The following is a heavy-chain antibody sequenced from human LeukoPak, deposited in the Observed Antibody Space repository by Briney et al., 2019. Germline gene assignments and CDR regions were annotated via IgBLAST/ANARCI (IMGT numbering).Heavy chain of an antibody. CDR1: GFTFSSYW. CDR2: IKQDGSEK. CDR3: AKDGWSFYSSSWYAQPNWFDP. V-gene: IGHV3-7*01. D-gene: IGHD6-19*01. J-gene: IGHJ5*02. Sequence: PGGSLRLSCAASGFTFSSYWMSWVRQAPGKGLEWVANIKQDGSEKYYVDSVKGRFTISRDNAKNTLYLQMNSLRPEDTAVYYCAKDGWSFYSSSWYAQPNWFDPWGQGTLVTVSS.